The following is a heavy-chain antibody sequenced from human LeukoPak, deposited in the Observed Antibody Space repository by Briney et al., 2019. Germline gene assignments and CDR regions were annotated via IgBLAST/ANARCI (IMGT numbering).Heavy chain of an antibody. V-gene: IGHV3-20*04. J-gene: IGHJ6*02. CDR1: GFTFDDYG. CDR2: ISWNGGSK. CDR3: ARQGRDYIDYHYAMDV. Sequence: GGSLRLSCAASGFTFDDYGMSWVRQVPGKGLEWVSGISWNGGSKGYAASAKGRFTTSRENAKDSLYLQMNSLRAEDTAFYYCARQGRDYIDYHYAMDVWGQGTTVIVSS. D-gene: IGHD4-11*01.